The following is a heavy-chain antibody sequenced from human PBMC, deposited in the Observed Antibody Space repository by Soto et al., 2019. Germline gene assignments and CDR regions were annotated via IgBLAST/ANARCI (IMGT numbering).Heavy chain of an antibody. CDR3: TGYSSTLGYDY. Sequence: EVQLVESGGGLVQPGGSLKLSFAASGFTFSVSAMHWVRQASGKGLEWVGRIRSKANNYATAYAASVKGRFTISRDDSKNTAYLQMNSLKTEDTALYYCTGYSSTLGYDYWGQGTLVTVSS. CDR2: IRSKANNYAT. V-gene: IGHV3-73*01. D-gene: IGHD6-19*01. J-gene: IGHJ4*02. CDR1: GFTFSVSA.